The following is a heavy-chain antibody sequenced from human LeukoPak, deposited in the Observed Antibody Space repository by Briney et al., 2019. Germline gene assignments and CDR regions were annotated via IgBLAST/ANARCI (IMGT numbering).Heavy chain of an antibody. D-gene: IGHD2-2*01. CDR1: GYTFTSYG. CDR3: ARAYCSSTSCYYANYYYLDV. Sequence: ASVKVSCKASGYTFTSYGISWVRQAPGQGLEWMGWISAYNGNTNYAQKLQGRVTMTTDTSTSTAYMELRSLRSDDTAVYYCARAYCSSTSCYYANYYYLDVWGKGTTVTVSS. V-gene: IGHV1-18*01. CDR2: ISAYNGNT. J-gene: IGHJ6*03.